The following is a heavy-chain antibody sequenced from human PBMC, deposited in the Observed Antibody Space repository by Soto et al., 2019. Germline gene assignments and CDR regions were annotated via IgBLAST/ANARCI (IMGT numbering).Heavy chain of an antibody. CDR1: GFTFSSYA. CDR3: ARDGDSSGYYYYYGMDV. D-gene: IGHD3-22*01. CDR2: ISYDGSNK. V-gene: IGHV3-30-3*01. J-gene: IGHJ6*02. Sequence: QVQLVESGGGVVQPGRSLRLSCAASGFTFSSYAMHWVRQAPGKGLEWVAVISYDGSNKYYADYVKGRFSISRDNSKNTLYLQMNSLRDEDTAVYYCARDGDSSGYYYYYGMDVWGQGTTVTVSS.